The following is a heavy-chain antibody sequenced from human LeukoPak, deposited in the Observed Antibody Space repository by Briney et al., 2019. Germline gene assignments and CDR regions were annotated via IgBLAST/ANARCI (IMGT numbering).Heavy chain of an antibody. CDR2: IYHSGST. Sequence: SETLSLTCTVSGGSISSSSYYWGWIRQPPGKGLEWIGSIYHSGSTYYNPSLKSRVTISVDTSKNQFSLKVSSVTAADTAVYYCARHSDAWFDPWGQGTLVTVSS. J-gene: IGHJ5*02. D-gene: IGHD3-10*01. V-gene: IGHV4-39*01. CDR3: ARHSDAWFDP. CDR1: GGSISSSSYY.